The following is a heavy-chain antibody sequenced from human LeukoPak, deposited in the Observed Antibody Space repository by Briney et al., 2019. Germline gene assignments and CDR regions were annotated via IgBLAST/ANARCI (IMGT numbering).Heavy chain of an antibody. D-gene: IGHD3-16*01. CDR2: IYYTGST. CDR1: GGALTNYY. V-gene: IGHV4-59*01. Sequence: PSETLSLTCAVSGGALTNYYWNWIRQAPGKGLEWLGYIYYTGSTTYNPSVKSRITISLDTSKKQISLKLHSVTAADTAVYYCARRGPWGEPRPFDYWGQGSLVTVSS. J-gene: IGHJ4*02. CDR3: ARRGPWGEPRPFDY.